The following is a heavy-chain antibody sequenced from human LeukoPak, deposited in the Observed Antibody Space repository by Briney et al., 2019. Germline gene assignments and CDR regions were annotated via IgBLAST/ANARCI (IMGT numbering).Heavy chain of an antibody. Sequence: AGGSLRLSCAASGFTFSAYWMHWVRQAPGKGLVWVGRINDVGSDSTYVDSVKGRFTISRDNAKNTLYLQMNSLRAEDTAEYYCAKDSNGWYQRGSNYFDYWGQGTLVTVSS. CDR2: INDVGSDS. V-gene: IGHV3-74*01. CDR3: AKDSNGWYQRGSNYFDY. D-gene: IGHD6-19*01. J-gene: IGHJ4*02. CDR1: GFTFSAYW.